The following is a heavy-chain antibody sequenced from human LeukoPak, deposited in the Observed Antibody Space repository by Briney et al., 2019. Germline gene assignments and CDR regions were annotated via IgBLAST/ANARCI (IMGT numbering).Heavy chain of an antibody. CDR2: INGDGTST. V-gene: IGHV3-74*01. J-gene: IGHJ6*02. D-gene: IGHD2-15*01. Sequence: GGSLRLSGVASGFTLSNYWMHWVRQAPGEGLVWVSHINGDGTSTGYADSVRGRFTISRDNAKNTLYLQMNSLRAEDTAVYYCGRGGVVASMDVWGQGSTVTVSS. CDR1: GFTLSNYW. CDR3: GRGGVVASMDV.